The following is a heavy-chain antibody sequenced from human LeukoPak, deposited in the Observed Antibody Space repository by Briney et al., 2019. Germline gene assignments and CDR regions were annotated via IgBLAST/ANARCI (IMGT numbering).Heavy chain of an antibody. D-gene: IGHD5-18*01. CDR1: GDSISSDY. CDR2: IYYSGST. CDR3: ARTASSTGYYYYFGMDV. Sequence: SETLSLTCAVSGDSISSDYWNWIRQPPGKGLEWIGYIYYSGSTTYNPSLQSRVTISVDTSKNQLSLKLNSVTGADTAVYYCARTASSTGYYYYFGMDVWGQGTTVTVSS. J-gene: IGHJ6*02. V-gene: IGHV4-59*01.